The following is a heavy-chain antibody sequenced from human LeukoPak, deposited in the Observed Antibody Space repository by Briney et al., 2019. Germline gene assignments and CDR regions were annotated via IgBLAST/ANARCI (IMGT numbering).Heavy chain of an antibody. Sequence: KPSETLSLTCTVSGGSISSYYWSWIRQPAEKGLEWIGRIYTSGSTNYNPSLKSRVTMSVDTSKNQFSLKLSSVTAADTAVYYCARVSGDGYNYGGVDYFDYWGQGTLVTVSS. V-gene: IGHV4-4*07. D-gene: IGHD5-24*01. J-gene: IGHJ4*02. CDR2: IYTSGST. CDR3: ARVSGDGYNYGGVDYFDY. CDR1: GGSISSYY.